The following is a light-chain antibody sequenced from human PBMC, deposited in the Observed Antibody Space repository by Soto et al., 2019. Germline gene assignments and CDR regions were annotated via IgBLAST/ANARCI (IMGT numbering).Light chain of an antibody. V-gene: IGLV2-14*01. J-gene: IGLJ1*01. Sequence: QSVLTQPASVSGCPGQSITSSCTGTSSDVGGYNYVSWYQQQAGKAPKLIIHEVSNRPSGVSNRFSGSKSGNTASLTISGLQAEDEADYYCDSYTSSRAYVFGIGTKVTVL. CDR1: SSDVGGYNY. CDR2: EVS. CDR3: DSYTSSRAYV.